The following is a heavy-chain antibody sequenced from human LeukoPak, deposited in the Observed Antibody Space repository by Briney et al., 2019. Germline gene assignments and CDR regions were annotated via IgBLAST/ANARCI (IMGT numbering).Heavy chain of an antibody. CDR1: GFTFSSYS. CDR3: ARDGGSWYYSNPPNDY. V-gene: IGHV3-21*01. CDR2: ISSSSSYI. Sequence: GGSLRLSCAASGFTFSSYSMNWVRQAPGKGLEWVSSISSSSSYIYYADSVKGRFTISRDNAKNSLYLQMNSLRAEDTAVYYCARDGGSWYYSNPPNDYWGQGTLVTVSS. D-gene: IGHD6-13*01. J-gene: IGHJ4*02.